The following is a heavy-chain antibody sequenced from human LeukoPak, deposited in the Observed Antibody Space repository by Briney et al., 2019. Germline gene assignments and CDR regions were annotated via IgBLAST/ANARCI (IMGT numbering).Heavy chain of an antibody. J-gene: IGHJ6*02. Sequence: PSETLSLTCTVSGGSISSYYWSWIRQPAGKGLEWIGRIYTSASTNYNPSLKSRVTMSVDTSKNQFSLKLSSVTAADTAVYYCARDFLLWFGEVDYYYYGMDVWGQGTTVTVSS. CDR2: IYTSAST. CDR1: GGSISSYY. V-gene: IGHV4-4*07. D-gene: IGHD3-10*01. CDR3: ARDFLLWFGEVDYYYYGMDV.